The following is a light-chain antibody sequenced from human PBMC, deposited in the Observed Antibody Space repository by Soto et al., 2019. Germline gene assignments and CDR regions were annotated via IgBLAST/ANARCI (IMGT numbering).Light chain of an antibody. J-gene: IGLJ1*01. V-gene: IGLV2-14*01. CDR1: SSDVGGYNY. CDR3: SSYTSSSTPYV. CDR2: EVG. Sequence: QSVLTQPASVSGSPGQSITISCTGISSDVGGYNYVSWYQQHPGKAPKLMIYEVGNRPSGVSNRFSGSKSGNTASLTISGLQAEDEADYYCSSYTSSSTPYVFGTGTKVTVL.